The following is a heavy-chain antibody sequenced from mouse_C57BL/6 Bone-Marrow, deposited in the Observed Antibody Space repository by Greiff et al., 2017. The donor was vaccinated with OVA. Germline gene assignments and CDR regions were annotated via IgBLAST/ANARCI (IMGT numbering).Heavy chain of an antibody. CDR3: ARVLRFSYFDY. CDR2: IYTSDSET. V-gene: IGHV1-61*01. Sequence: QVQPQQAGAELVRPGSLVKPSRKASGYTFTSYWMDWVKQRPGQGLEWIGNIYTSDSETHYNQKFKDKATLTVDKSSSTAYMQLSSLTSEDSAIYYCARVLRFSYFDYWGQGTTLTVSS. CDR1: GYTFTSYW. J-gene: IGHJ2*01. D-gene: IGHD1-1*01.